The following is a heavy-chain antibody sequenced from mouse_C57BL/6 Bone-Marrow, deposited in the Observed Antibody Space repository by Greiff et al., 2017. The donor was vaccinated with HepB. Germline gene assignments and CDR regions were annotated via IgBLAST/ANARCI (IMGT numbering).Heavy chain of an antibody. D-gene: IGHD2-1*01. CDR1: GFTFSSYA. J-gene: IGHJ4*01. CDR2: ISSGGDYI. Sequence: EVMLVESGEGLVKPGGSLKLSCAASGFTFSSYAMSWVRQTPEKRLEWVAYISSGGDYIYYADTVKGRFTISRDNARNTLYLQMSSLKSEDTAMYYCTRDLYGTNYYAMDYWGQGTSVTVSS. V-gene: IGHV5-9-1*02. CDR3: TRDLYGTNYYAMDY.